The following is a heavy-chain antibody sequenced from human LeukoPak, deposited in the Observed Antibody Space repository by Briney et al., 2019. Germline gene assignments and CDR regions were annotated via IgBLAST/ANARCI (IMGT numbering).Heavy chain of an antibody. CDR3: ARDRSYGGKDPFDY. D-gene: IGHD4-23*01. CDR2: ISSSSSYI. J-gene: IGHJ4*02. CDR1: GFTFSSYS. Sequence: GGSLRLSCAASGFTFSSYSMNWVRQAPGKGLEWVSSISSSSSYIYYADSVKGRFTISRDNAKNSLYLQMNSLRAEDTAVYYCARDRSYGGKDPFDYWGQGTLVTVSS. V-gene: IGHV3-21*01.